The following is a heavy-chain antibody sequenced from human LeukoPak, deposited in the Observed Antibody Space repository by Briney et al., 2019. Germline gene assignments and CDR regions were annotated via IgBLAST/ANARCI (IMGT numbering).Heavy chain of an antibody. Sequence: GGSLRLSCAASGFTFSSYAMHWVRQAPGKGLEWVAVISYDGSNKYYADFVKGRFTISRDNSKNTLYLQMNSLRAEDTAVYYCARGPGLLEYYYGMDVWGQGTTVTVSS. D-gene: IGHD2-15*01. CDR2: ISYDGSNK. CDR1: GFTFSSYA. CDR3: ARGPGLLEYYYGMDV. J-gene: IGHJ6*02. V-gene: IGHV3-30-3*01.